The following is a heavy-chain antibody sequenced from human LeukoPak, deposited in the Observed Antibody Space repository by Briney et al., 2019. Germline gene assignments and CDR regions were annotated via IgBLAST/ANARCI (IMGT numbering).Heavy chain of an antibody. Sequence: GGSLTLSCAASGFTFSRYWMSWVRHAPGKGLEWVANIKQVGSEKYYVDPVKGRFTISRDNAKNSLYLQMNSLRAEDTVVYYCARYLDYWGPGTLVTVSS. J-gene: IGHJ4*02. CDR1: GFTFSRYW. V-gene: IGHV3-7*01. CDR3: ARYLDY. CDR2: IKQVGSEK.